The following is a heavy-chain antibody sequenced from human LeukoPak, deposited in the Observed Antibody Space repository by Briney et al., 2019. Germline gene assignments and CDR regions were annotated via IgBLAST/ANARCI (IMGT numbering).Heavy chain of an antibody. CDR2: ISAYNGNT. V-gene: IGHV1-18*01. CDR3: ARVAVGELVVAADP. J-gene: IGHJ5*02. D-gene: IGHD2-2*01. CDR1: GYTFTSYG. Sequence: ASVKVSFKASGYTFTSYGISWVRQAPGQGLEWMGWISAYNGNTNYAQKLQGRVTMTTDTSTSTAYMELRSLRSDDTAVYYCARVAVGELVVAADPWGQGTLVTVSS.